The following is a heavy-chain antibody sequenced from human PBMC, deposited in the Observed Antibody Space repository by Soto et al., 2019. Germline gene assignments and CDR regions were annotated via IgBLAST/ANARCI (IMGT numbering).Heavy chain of an antibody. Sequence: QVTLKESGPVLVKPTETLTLTCTVSGFSLSNAGLGVSWLRQPPGKALEWLAHIFSNDEKSYSTSLKSRLTISKDTSKSQVVLTMTNMDPVDTATYYCASTYSTSWYWFDPWGQGTLVTVSS. CDR2: IFSNDEK. V-gene: IGHV2-26*04. J-gene: IGHJ5*02. CDR3: ASTYSTSWYWFDP. CDR1: GFSLSNAGLG. D-gene: IGHD6-13*01.